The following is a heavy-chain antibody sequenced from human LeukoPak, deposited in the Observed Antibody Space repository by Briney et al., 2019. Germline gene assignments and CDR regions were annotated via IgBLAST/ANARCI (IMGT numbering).Heavy chain of an antibody. J-gene: IGHJ4*02. Sequence: PGGSLRLSCAASGFTFSSYAMSWVRQAPGKGLEWVLAISGSGGSTYYADSVKGRFTISRDNSKNTLYLQMNSLRAEDTAVYYCATPHLEYSSSRGDYWGQGTLVTVSS. CDR3: ATPHLEYSSSRGDY. V-gene: IGHV3-23*01. D-gene: IGHD6-6*01. CDR1: GFTFSSYA. CDR2: ISGSGGST.